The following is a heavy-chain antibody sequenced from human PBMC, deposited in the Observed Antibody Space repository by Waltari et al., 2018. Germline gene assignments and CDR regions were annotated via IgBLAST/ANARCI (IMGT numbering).Heavy chain of an antibody. Sequence: QVQLQESGPGLVKPSETLSLTCTVSGGSISSYYWSWIRQPPGKGLEWIGYIYYSGSTNYNPSLKSRVTISVDTSKNQFSLKLSSVTAADTAVYYCAICSSTSCPRGYYYGMDVWGKGTTVTVSS. CDR3: AICSSTSCPRGYYYGMDV. D-gene: IGHD2-2*01. J-gene: IGHJ6*04. CDR2: IYYSGST. CDR1: GGSISSYY. V-gene: IGHV4-59*01.